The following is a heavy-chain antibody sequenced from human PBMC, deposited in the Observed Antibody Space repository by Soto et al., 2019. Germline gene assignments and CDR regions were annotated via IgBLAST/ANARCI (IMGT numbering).Heavy chain of an antibody. J-gene: IGHJ6*02. CDR2: IDPSDSYT. Sequence: GESLKISCKGSGYSFTSYWINWVRQMPGKGLEWMGRIDPSDSYTNYSPSFQGHVTTSADKSISTAYLQRSTLKASDTAMYYCASHTSRRSGYYFYYGMDVWGQGTTVTVSS. CDR3: ASHTSRRSGYYFYYGMDV. V-gene: IGHV5-10-1*01. D-gene: IGHD2-2*01. CDR1: GYSFTSYW.